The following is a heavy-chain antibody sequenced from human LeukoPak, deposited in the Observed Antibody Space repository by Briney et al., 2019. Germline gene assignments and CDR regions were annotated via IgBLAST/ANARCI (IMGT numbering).Heavy chain of an antibody. Sequence: SETLSLTCTVSGGSISSYYWSWIRHPPGKGLGWVGYIYYSGSTNYNPSLKSRVTISVDTSKNQFSLKLSSVTAVDTAVYYCARAGSSPPLGYYYYMDVWGKGTTVTISS. V-gene: IGHV4-59*01. CDR2: IYYSGST. CDR3: ARAGSSPPLGYYYYMDV. D-gene: IGHD1-26*01. CDR1: GGSISSYY. J-gene: IGHJ6*03.